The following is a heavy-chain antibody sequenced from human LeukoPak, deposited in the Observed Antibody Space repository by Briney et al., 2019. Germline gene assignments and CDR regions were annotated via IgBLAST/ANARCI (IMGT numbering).Heavy chain of an antibody. Sequence: SETLSLTCTVSGCSISSYYWSCIRQPPGKGLEWIGYIYYSGSTNYNPSLKSRVTISVDTSKNQFSLKLSSVTAADTAVYYCARVARKNYCSGSYAIFDYWGQGTLVTVSS. CDR1: GCSISSYY. J-gene: IGHJ4*02. CDR2: IYYSGST. CDR3: ARVARKNYCSGSYAIFDY. V-gene: IGHV4-59*01. D-gene: IGHD3-10*01.